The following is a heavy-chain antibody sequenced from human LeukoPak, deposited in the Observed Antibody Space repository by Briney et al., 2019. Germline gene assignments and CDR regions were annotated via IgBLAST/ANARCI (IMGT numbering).Heavy chain of an antibody. V-gene: IGHV4-34*01. CDR2: INHSGST. CDR1: GGSFSGYY. Sequence: PSETLSLTCAVYGGSFSGYYWSWIRQPPGKGLEWIGEINHSGSTNYNPSLKSRVTISVDTSKNQFSLRLSSVTAADTAVYYCASIEDHADWYFDLWGRGTLVTVSS. D-gene: IGHD1-14*01. J-gene: IGHJ2*01. CDR3: ASIEDHADWYFDL.